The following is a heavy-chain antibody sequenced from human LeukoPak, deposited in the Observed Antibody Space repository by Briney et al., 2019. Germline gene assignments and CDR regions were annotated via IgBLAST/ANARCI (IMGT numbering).Heavy chain of an antibody. J-gene: IGHJ4*02. CDR3: ANGIGDSSGYYTQ. D-gene: IGHD3-22*01. CDR1: GFTFDHYA. CDR2: ISWNSGSI. V-gene: IGHV3-9*01. Sequence: GGSLRLSCAASGFTFDHYAMHWVRQAPGKGLEWVSGISWNSGSIGYADSVKGRFTISRDNAKNSLYLQMNSLRAEDTDLYYCANGIGDSSGYYTQWGQGTLATVSS.